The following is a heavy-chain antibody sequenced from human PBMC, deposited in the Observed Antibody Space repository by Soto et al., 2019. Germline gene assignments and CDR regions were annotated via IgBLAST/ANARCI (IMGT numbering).Heavy chain of an antibody. D-gene: IGHD3-16*01. V-gene: IGHV3-30-3*01. CDR3: AMDEYKYDLGALDF. CDR1: GFSFSTYA. Sequence: QVQLVESGGGVVQPGRSLRLSCVASGFSFSTYAMQWVRQAPGKGLEWVAVVSYDWGTRVYADSVRGRFTISRDNSKSTLYLDIHSLTIEATAVYDCAMDEYKYDLGALDFWGRGALVAVSS. J-gene: IGHJ4*02. CDR2: VSYDWGTR.